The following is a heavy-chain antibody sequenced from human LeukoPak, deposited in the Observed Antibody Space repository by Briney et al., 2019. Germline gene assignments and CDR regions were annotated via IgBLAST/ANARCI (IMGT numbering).Heavy chain of an antibody. CDR1: GFTVSTNY. D-gene: IGHD6-19*01. CDR3: ARHISTGYYYFDY. Sequence: GGSLRLSCAASGFTVSTNYMSWVRQAPGKGLEWVSVIYSGGSTLYADSVKGRFTISRDRSKNTLYLQMSSLRAEDTAVYYCARHISTGYYYFDYWGQGTLVTVSS. J-gene: IGHJ4*02. V-gene: IGHV3-66*04. CDR2: IYSGGST.